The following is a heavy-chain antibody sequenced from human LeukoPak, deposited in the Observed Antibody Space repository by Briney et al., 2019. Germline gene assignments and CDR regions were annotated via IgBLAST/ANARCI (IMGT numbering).Heavy chain of an antibody. CDR3: ARDPGDDLVVPGDP. D-gene: IGHD2-2*01. V-gene: IGHV7-4-1*02. Sequence: GASVKVSCKASGGTFSSYAISWVRQAPGQGLEWMGWINTNTGNPTYAQGFTGRFVFSLDTSVSTTYLQISSLKAEDTAVYYCARDPGDDLVVPGDPWGQGTLVTVSS. J-gene: IGHJ5*02. CDR1: GGTFSSYA. CDR2: INTNTGNP.